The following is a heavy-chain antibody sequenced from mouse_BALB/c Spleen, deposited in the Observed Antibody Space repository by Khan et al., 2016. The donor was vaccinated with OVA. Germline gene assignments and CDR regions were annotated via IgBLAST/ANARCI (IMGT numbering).Heavy chain of an antibody. V-gene: IGHV3-8*02. Sequence: EVQLQESGPSLVKPSQTLSLTCSVTGDSITSGYWSWIRKFPGHKLEYRGYMLYTGYTDYNPSLKSRLATTRHTSKHQHYMQLNSVTTEDTATYYWARSTDMYAFAFWGQGTLVTVSA. J-gene: IGHJ3*01. D-gene: IGHD2-14*01. CDR1: GDSITSGY. CDR2: MLYTGYT. CDR3: ARSTDMYAFAF.